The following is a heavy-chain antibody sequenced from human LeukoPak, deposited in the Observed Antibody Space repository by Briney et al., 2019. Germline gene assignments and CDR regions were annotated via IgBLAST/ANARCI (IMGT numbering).Heavy chain of an antibody. D-gene: IGHD1-26*01. CDR2: INHSGST. Sequence: PSETLSLTCAVYGGSFSGYYWSWVRQPPGKGLEWVGEINHSGSTNYNPSLKSRVTISVDTSKNQFSLKLSSVTAADTAVYYCARVTRGGSYFDYWGQGTLVTVSS. CDR1: GGSFSGYY. J-gene: IGHJ4*02. V-gene: IGHV4-34*01. CDR3: ARVTRGGSYFDY.